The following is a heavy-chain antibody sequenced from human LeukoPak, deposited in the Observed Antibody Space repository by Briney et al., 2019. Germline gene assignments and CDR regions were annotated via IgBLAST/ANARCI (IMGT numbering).Heavy chain of an antibody. CDR2: ISSSSSTI. Sequence: GGSLRLSCAASGFTFSSYSMNWVRQAPGKGLEWVSYISSSSSTIYYADSVKGRFAIYRDNSKNTLYLQMSSLRADDTAIYYCARDLPYSNSWGQGTLVTVSS. D-gene: IGHD6-13*01. CDR1: GFTFSSYS. CDR3: ARDLPYSNS. J-gene: IGHJ1*01. V-gene: IGHV3-48*01.